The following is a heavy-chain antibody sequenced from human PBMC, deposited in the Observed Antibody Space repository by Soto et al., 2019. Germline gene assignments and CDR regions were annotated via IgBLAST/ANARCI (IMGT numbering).Heavy chain of an antibody. CDR3: AKGAHCSGGSCVRYYYYMDV. CDR1: GFTFSSYA. V-gene: IGHV3-23*01. D-gene: IGHD2-15*01. Sequence: GGSLRLSCAASGFTFSSYAMSWVRQAPGKGLEWVSAISGSGGSTYYADSVKGRFTISRDNSKNTLYLQMNSLRAEDTAVYYCAKGAHCSGGSCVRYYYYMDVWGKGTTVTVSS. CDR2: ISGSGGST. J-gene: IGHJ6*03.